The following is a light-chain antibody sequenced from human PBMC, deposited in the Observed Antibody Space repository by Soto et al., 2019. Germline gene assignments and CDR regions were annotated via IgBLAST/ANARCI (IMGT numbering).Light chain of an antibody. Sequence: DIQMTQSPSTLSGSVGDIVTITFRASQDIYALLAWYQQKPGKAPKLLIHTASNLQSGVPSRFSGSGSGTDFTLTISSLQPEDFATYYCLQAGAFPLTLGQGTKVDIK. CDR3: LQAGAFPLT. CDR2: TAS. V-gene: IGKV1-12*01. CDR1: QDIYAL. J-gene: IGKJ1*01.